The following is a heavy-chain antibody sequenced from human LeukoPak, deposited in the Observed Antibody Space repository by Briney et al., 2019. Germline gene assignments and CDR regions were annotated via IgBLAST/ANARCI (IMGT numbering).Heavy chain of an antibody. D-gene: IGHD6-19*01. CDR2: VSAYNSNT. V-gene: IGHV1-18*01. J-gene: IGHJ3*01. Sequence: ASVKVSCKASGYTFTNTGICWVRQAPGQGLEWMGWVSAYNSNTNYAQKFQGRVTMTTDTSTSTAYMELRSLRSDDTAVYFCARDAPQWRNAFDFWGQGTMVTVSS. CDR3: ARDAPQWRNAFDF. CDR1: GYTFTNTG.